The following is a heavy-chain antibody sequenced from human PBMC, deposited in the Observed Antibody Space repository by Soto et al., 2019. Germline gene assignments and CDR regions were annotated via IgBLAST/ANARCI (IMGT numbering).Heavy chain of an antibody. CDR1: GGSISSSSYY. J-gene: IGHJ3*02. D-gene: IGHD6-13*01. CDR2: IYYSGST. V-gene: IGHV4-39*01. CDR3: ARHKEQQLYDAFDI. Sequence: QLQLQESGPGLVKPSETLSLTCTVSGGSISSSSYYWGWIRQPPGKRLEWIGSIYYSGSTYYNPSLKSRVTISVDTSKNQFSLKLSSVTAADTAVYYCARHKEQQLYDAFDIWGQGTMVTVSS.